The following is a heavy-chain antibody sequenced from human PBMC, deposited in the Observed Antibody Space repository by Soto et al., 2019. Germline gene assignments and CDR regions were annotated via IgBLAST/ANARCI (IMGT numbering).Heavy chain of an antibody. D-gene: IGHD2-15*01. J-gene: IGHJ3*02. CDR1: GGSISSYY. CDR3: ARQEYCSGGSCYFGAFDI. CDR2: IYYSGST. Sequence: KPSETLSLTCTVSGGSISSYYWSWIRQPPGKGLEWIGYIYYSGSTNYNPSLKSRVTISVDTSKNQFSLKLSSVAAADTAVYYCARQEYCSGGSCYFGAFDIWGQGTMVTVSS. V-gene: IGHV4-59*08.